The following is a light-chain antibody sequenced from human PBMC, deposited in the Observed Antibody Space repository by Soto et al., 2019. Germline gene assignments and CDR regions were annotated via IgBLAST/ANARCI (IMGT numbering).Light chain of an antibody. CDR3: EQYDSRSPWT. CDR2: VAS. Sequence: DIQLTQSPSSLSASVGDRVTITCRASESVTIWLAWYQQKPGKAPRLLIYVASTLEGGVPSRFSASGSGTEFTLTISSLQPDDFATYYCEQYDSRSPWTFGQGTKIKIK. CDR1: ESVTIW. V-gene: IGKV1-5*01. J-gene: IGKJ1*01.